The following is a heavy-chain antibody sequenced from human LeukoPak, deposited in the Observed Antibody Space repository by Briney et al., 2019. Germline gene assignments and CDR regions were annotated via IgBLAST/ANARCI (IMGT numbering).Heavy chain of an antibody. D-gene: IGHD3-22*01. CDR3: ARAPHYYDPSLYYFDY. Sequence: GGSLRLSCAASGFTFSSYWMSWVRQAPGKGLEWVANIKQDGSEKYYVDSVKGRFTISRDNAKNSLYLQMNSLRAEDTAVYYCARAPHYYDPSLYYFDYRGQGTLVTVSS. CDR1: GFTFSSYW. J-gene: IGHJ4*02. V-gene: IGHV3-7*01. CDR2: IKQDGSEK.